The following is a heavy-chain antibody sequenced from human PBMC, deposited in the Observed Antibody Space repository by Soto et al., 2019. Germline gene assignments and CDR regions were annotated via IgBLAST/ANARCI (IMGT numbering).Heavy chain of an antibody. V-gene: IGHV1-8*01. CDR2: MNPNSGNT. Sequence: QVQLVQSGAEVKKPGASVKVSCKASGYTFTSYDINWVRQATGQGLEWMGWMNPNSGNTGYAQKFQGRVTMSRNTSIRTAYMELSSLRSEDTAVYYCAGSREYSSSPDWFGPWGQGTLVTVSS. D-gene: IGHD6-6*01. CDR1: GYTFTSYD. CDR3: AGSREYSSSPDWFGP. J-gene: IGHJ5*02.